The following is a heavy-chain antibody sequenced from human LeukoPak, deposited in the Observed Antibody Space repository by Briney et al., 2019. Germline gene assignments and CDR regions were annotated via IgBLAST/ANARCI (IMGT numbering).Heavy chain of an antibody. D-gene: IGHD2-2*01. V-gene: IGHV3-21*01. CDR1: GFTFSSYS. J-gene: IGHJ2*01. Sequence: GGSLRLSCAASGFTFSSYSMNWVRQAPGKGLEWVSSISSRSNYIYYADSVKGRFTISKDNAKNSLYLQMNSLRAEETAVYYCARDAYCSTTSCKEYFDLWGRGTLVTVSS. CDR3: ARDAYCSTTSCKEYFDL. CDR2: ISSRSNYI.